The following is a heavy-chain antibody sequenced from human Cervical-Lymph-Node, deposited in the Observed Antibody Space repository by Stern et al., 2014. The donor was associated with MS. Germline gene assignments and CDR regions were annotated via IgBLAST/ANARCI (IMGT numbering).Heavy chain of an antibody. Sequence: QLVESGGGLVKPGGSLRISCAASGFTFSSYSMNWVRQAPGKGLEWVSSISSSSSYIYYADSVKGRFTISRDNAKNSLYLQMNSLRAEDTAVYYCARETYYYDSSGLDYWGQGTLVTVSS. J-gene: IGHJ4*02. CDR1: GFTFSSYS. CDR3: ARETYYYDSSGLDY. V-gene: IGHV3-21*01. CDR2: ISSSSSYI. D-gene: IGHD3-22*01.